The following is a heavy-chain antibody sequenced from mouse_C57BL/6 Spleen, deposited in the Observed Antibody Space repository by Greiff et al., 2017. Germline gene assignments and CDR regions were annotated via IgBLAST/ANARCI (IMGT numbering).Heavy chain of an antibody. V-gene: IGHV3-6*01. J-gene: IGHJ4*01. CDR3: ARVRDYYGDAMDY. Sequence: EVKLMESGPGLVKPSQSLSLTCSVTGYSITSGYYWNWIRQFPGNKLEWMGYISYDGSNNYNPSLKNRISITRDTSKNQFFLKLNSVTTEDTATYYGARVRDYYGDAMDYWGQGTSVTVSS. D-gene: IGHD1-1*01. CDR2: ISYDGSN. CDR1: GYSITSGYY.